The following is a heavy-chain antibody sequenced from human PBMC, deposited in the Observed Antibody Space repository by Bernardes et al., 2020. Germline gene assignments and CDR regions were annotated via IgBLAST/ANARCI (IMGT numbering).Heavy chain of an antibody. CDR3: ARQGPSYLYMDV. Sequence: GGSLRLSCAASGFTFSSYPMNWVRQAPGKGLEWVSYISSTGGTIYFADSVKGRFTISRDNAKNSLYLQMNSLRAEDTAVYYCARQGPSYLYMDVWGKGTTVTVSS. CDR2: ISSTGGTI. CDR1: GFTFSSYP. V-gene: IGHV3-48*03. J-gene: IGHJ6*03.